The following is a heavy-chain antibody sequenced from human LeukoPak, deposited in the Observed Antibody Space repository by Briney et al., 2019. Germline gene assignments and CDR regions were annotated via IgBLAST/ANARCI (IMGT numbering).Heavy chain of an antibody. CDR3: AKDALEEDYYYYYMDV. D-gene: IGHD5-24*01. CDR1: GFTFSNYW. J-gene: IGHJ6*03. Sequence: GGSLRLSCAASGFTFSNYWMSWVRQAPGKGLEWVAFIRYDGSNKYYADSVKGRFTISRDNSKNTLYLQMNSLRAEDTAVYYCAKDALEEDYYYYYMDVWGKGTTVTVSS. V-gene: IGHV3-30*02. CDR2: IRYDGSNK.